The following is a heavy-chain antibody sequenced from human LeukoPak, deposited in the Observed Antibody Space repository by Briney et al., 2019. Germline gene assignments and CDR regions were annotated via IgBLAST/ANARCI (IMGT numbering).Heavy chain of an antibody. CDR2: SSGSGGST. V-gene: IGHV3-23*01. J-gene: IGHJ3*02. CDR3: AKARLRQYMVRGVTGVDAFDI. Sequence: PGGSLRLSCAASGFTFSSYGMHWVRQAPGKGLEWVSASSGSGGSTYYADSVKGRFTISRDNSKNTLYLQMNSLRAEDTAVHYCAKARLRQYMVRGVTGVDAFDIWGQGTMVTVSS. D-gene: IGHD3-10*01. CDR1: GFTFSSYG.